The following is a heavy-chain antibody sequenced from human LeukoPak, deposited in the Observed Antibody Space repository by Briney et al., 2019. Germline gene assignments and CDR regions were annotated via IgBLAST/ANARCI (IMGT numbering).Heavy chain of an antibody. CDR2: ISAYNGNT. CDR3: ARAQGPTWIQLWPTGTYYFDY. Sequence: SVKVSCKASGYTFTSYGISWVRQAPGQGLEWMGWISAYNGNTNYAQKLQGRVTMTTDTSTSTAYMELRSLRSDDTAVYYCARAQGPTWIQLWPTGTYYFDYWGQGTLVTVSS. J-gene: IGHJ4*02. D-gene: IGHD5-18*01. V-gene: IGHV1-18*01. CDR1: GYTFTSYG.